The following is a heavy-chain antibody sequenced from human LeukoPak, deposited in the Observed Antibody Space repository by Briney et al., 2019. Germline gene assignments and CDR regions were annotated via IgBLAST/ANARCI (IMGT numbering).Heavy chain of an antibody. V-gene: IGHV1-2*06. J-gene: IGHJ4*02. Sequence: GASVKVSCKASGYTFTGYYMHWVRQAPGQGLEWMGRINPNNGGTNYAQKFQGRVTMTGDTSISTAYMELGSLRSDDTAVYYCTRESGSYHGNDYWGQGTLVTVSS. CDR3: TRESGSYHGNDY. D-gene: IGHD1-26*01. CDR2: INPNNGGT. CDR1: GYTFTGYY.